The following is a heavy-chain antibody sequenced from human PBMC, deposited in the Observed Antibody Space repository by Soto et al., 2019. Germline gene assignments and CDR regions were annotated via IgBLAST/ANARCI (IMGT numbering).Heavy chain of an antibody. CDR2: IYNGERT. D-gene: IGHD6-19*01. J-gene: IGHJ4*02. V-gene: IGHV4-59*01. Sequence: QVHLQESGPGLVKPSETMSLTCTASGASIRNFYWNWVRQFPGKGLGWIGHIYNGERTNYNPSLKSPVTISVDTSKNQFSLKLSSVTVADTAVYYCAQTTGWPGFDYWGQGTLVAVSS. CDR3: AQTTGWPGFDY. CDR1: GASIRNFY.